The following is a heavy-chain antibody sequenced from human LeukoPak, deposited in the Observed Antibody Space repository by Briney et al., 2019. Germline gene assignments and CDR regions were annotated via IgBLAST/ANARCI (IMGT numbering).Heavy chain of an antibody. CDR1: GFTFSSYA. CDR2: IKEDGSQK. CDR3: AKDGDYYGSGSYNWFDP. Sequence: PGGSLRLSCAASGFTFSSYAVSWVRQAPGKGLEWVANIKEDGSQKYYVDSVKGRFTISRDNSKNTLYLQMNSLRAEDTAVYYCAKDGDYYGSGSYNWFDPWGQGTLVTVSS. D-gene: IGHD3-10*01. J-gene: IGHJ5*02. V-gene: IGHV3-7*01.